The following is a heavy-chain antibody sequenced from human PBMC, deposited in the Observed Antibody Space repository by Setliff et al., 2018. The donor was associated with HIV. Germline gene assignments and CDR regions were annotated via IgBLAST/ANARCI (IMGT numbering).Heavy chain of an antibody. Sequence: PGGSLRLSCAVSGFTFSRYAMSWVRQAPGKGLEWVSGISSTGGTTYYAASVKGRFTMSRDNSKNTLFLQVKSLTAEDTAIYDCGKDSSDWSDGWGQGTLVTVSS. CDR3: GKDSSDWSDG. D-gene: IGHD3-22*01. V-gene: IGHV3-23*01. CDR2: ISSTGGTT. J-gene: IGHJ5*02. CDR1: GFTFSRYA.